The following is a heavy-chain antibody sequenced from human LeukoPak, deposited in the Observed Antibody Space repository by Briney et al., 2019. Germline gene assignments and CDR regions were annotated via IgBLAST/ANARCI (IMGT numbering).Heavy chain of an antibody. CDR1: GYTFTVNH. J-gene: IGHJ2*01. CDR3: AREADIVSFDL. CDR2: NDPNSGGT. V-gene: IGHV1-2*02. D-gene: IGHD3-16*02. Sequence: ASVKVSCKASGYTFTVNHVRWVRQAPGQGLEWMGWNDPNSGGTKYAQKFQDRVAMTSDTSISTAYMELSGLRSDDTAVYFCAREADIVSFDLWGRGTRATVSS.